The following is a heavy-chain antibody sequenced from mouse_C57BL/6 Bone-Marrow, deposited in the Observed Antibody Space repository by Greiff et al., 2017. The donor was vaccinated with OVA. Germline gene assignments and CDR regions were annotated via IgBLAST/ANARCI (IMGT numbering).Heavy chain of an antibody. CDR1: GYTFTSYW. CDR2: IDPSDSET. V-gene: IGHV1-52*01. J-gene: IGHJ2*01. D-gene: IGHD2-1*01. CDR3: ASEGGNPYYFDY. Sequence: QVQLQQPGAELVRPGSSVKLSCKASGYTFTSYWMHWVKQRPIQGLEWIGNIDPSDSETHYNQKFKDKATLTVDKSSSTAYMQLSSLTSEDSAVCYCASEGGNPYYFDYWGQGTTLTVSS.